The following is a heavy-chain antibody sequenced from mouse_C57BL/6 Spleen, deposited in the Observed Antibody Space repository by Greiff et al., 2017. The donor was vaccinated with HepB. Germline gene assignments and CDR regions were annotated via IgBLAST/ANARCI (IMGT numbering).Heavy chain of an antibody. CDR2: ISSGGSYT. V-gene: IGHV5-6*01. Sequence: EVQLVESGGDLVKPGGSLKLSCAASGFTFSSYGMSWVRQTPDKRLEWVATISSGGSYTYYPDSVKGRFTISRDNAKNTLYLQMSSLKSEDTAMYYGAIEEWLLSFAYWGQGTLVTVSA. CDR1: GFTFSSYG. D-gene: IGHD2-3*01. J-gene: IGHJ3*01. CDR3: AIEEWLLSFAY.